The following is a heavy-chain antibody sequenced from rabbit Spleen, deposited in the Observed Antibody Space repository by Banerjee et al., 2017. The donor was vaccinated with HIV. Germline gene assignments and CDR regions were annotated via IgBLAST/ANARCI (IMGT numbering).Heavy chain of an antibody. Sequence: EQLEESGGGPVKPEGSLTLTCKASGVSLNDKDVMCWVRQAPGKGLEWIACINIVTGKSVYASWAKGRFTMSRTSSTTVTLQMTSLTAADTATYFCARGSATMTMVITGYYFNLWGPGTLVTVS. CDR2: INIVTGKS. CDR1: GVSLNDKDV. D-gene: IGHD2-1*01. J-gene: IGHJ4*01. CDR3: ARGSATMTMVITGYYFNL. V-gene: IGHV1S45*01.